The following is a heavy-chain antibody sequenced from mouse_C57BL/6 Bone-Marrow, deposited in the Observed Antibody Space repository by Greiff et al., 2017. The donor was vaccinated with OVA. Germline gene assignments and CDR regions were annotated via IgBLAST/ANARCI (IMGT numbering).Heavy chain of an antibody. CDR1: GYSFTGYY. V-gene: IGHV1-42*01. CDR2: INPSTGGT. D-gene: IGHD2-4*01. CDR3: ARLDDYGFAY. J-gene: IGHJ3*01. Sequence: VQLQQSGPELVKPGASVKISCKASGYSFTGYYMNWVKQSPEKSLEWIGEINPSTGGTTYNQKFKAKATLTVDKSSSTAYMQLKSLTSEDSAVYDCARLDDYGFAYWGQGTLVTVSA.